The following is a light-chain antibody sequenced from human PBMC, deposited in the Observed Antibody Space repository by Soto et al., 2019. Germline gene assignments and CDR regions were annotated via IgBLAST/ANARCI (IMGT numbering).Light chain of an antibody. CDR1: RSISTS. CDR2: AAS. V-gene: IGKV1-39*01. CDR3: HQSYSTSWT. J-gene: IGKJ1*01. Sequence: DIQMTQSPSSLSASVGDRVTITCRTSRSISTSLNWYLQKPGEAPNLLIYAASSLQSGVPSRFSGSGSETDFTLTISSLQPEDFATYYCHQSYSTSWTFGQGTKVEIK.